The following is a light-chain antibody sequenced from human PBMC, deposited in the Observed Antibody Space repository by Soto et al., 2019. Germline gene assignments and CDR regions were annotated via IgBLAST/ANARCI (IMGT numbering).Light chain of an antibody. J-gene: IGKJ1*01. CDR3: QQRSNWPPWT. V-gene: IGKV3-11*01. CDR1: QSVSSY. CDR2: DAS. Sequence: EIVLTQSPATLSLSPGERATLSCRASQSVSSYLAWYQQKPGQAPRLLIHDASNRATGIPARFSGSGSGTDFTLTISSLEPEDFAVYYCQQRSNWPPWTFRQGTKVEIK.